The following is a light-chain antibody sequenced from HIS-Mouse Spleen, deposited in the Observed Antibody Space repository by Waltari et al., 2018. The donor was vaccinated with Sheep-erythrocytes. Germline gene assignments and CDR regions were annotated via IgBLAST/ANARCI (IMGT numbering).Light chain of an antibody. V-gene: IGLV2-11*01. CDR3: CSYAGSYNHV. CDR1: SSDVGGDYY. J-gene: IGLJ1*01. CDR2: DVS. Sequence: QSALPQPRSVSGSPGQSVTIPCTGTSSDVGGDYYVSWYQQHPGKAPKLMIYDVSKRPSGVPDRFSGSKSGNTASLTISGLQAEDEADYYCCSYAGSYNHVFATGTKVTVL.